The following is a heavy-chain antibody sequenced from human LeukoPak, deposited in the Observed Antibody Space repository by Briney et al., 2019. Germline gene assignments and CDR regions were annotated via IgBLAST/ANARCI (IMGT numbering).Heavy chain of an antibody. CDR3: ARGYMVRGVITPVDY. CDR1: GYTFTGYY. D-gene: IGHD3-10*01. CDR2: INPNSGGT. V-gene: IGHV1-2*02. J-gene: IGHJ4*02. Sequence: ASVKVSCKASGYTFTGYYMHWVRQAPGQGLEWVGWINPNSGGTNYAQKFQGRVTMTRDTSISTAYMELSRLRSDDTAVYYCARGYMVRGVITPVDYWGQGTLVTVSS.